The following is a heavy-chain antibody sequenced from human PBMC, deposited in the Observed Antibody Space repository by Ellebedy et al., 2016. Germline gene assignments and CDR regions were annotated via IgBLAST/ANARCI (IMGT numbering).Heavy chain of an antibody. V-gene: IGHV1-46*01. CDR2: INPSGGST. Sequence: ASVKVSXKASRYTFTSYYMHWVRQAPGQGLEWMGIINPSGGSTSYAQKFQGRVTMTRDTSTSTVYMELCSLRSEDTAVYYCAREGAGYDILTGHTYYYYGMDVWGQGTTVTVSS. CDR1: RYTFTSYY. J-gene: IGHJ6*02. D-gene: IGHD3-9*01. CDR3: AREGAGYDILTGHTYYYYGMDV.